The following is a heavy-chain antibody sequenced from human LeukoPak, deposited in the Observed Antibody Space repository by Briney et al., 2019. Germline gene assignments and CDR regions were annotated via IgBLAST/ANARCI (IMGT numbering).Heavy chain of an antibody. CDR2: IWYDGSNK. Sequence: PGGSLRLSCAASGFTFSSYGMHWVRQAPGKGLEWVAVIWYDGSNKYYADSVKGRFTISRDNSKNTLYLQMYSLRVEDTAVYYCARGAAGSLNTDYWGQGTLVTVSS. J-gene: IGHJ4*02. CDR1: GFTFSSYG. V-gene: IGHV3-33*01. D-gene: IGHD6-13*01. CDR3: ARGAAGSLNTDY.